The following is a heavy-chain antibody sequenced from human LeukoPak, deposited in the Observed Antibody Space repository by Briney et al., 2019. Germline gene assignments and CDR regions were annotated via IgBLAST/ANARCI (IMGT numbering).Heavy chain of an antibody. J-gene: IGHJ4*02. V-gene: IGHV1-2*02. Sequence: GESLKISCKGSGYTFTGYYMHWVRQAPGQGLEWMGWINPNSGGTNYAQKFQGRVTMTRDTSISTAYMELSRLRSDDTAVYYCARVLTGIQLWLHGYWGQGTLVTVSS. D-gene: IGHD5-18*01. CDR2: INPNSGGT. CDR3: ARVLTGIQLWLHGY. CDR1: GYTFTGYY.